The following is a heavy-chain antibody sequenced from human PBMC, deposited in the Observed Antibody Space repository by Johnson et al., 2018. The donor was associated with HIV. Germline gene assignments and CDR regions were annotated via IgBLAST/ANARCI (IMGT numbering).Heavy chain of an antibody. CDR2: ISWNSGSI. CDR1: GFTFDDYA. J-gene: IGHJ3*02. Sequence: VQLVESGGGLVQPGRSLRLSCAASGFTFDDYAMHWVRQAPGKGLEWVSGISWNSGSIGYADSVKGRFTISRDNAKNSLYLQMNTLRAEETALYYCAKGATRYKTSGSNSDGAFDIWGQGTMVTVSS. D-gene: IGHD1-26*01. CDR3: AKGATRYKTSGSNSDGAFDI. V-gene: IGHV3-9*01.